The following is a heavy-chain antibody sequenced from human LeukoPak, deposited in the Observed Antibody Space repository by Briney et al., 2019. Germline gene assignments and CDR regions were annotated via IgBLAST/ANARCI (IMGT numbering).Heavy chain of an antibody. CDR2: INPSGGST. J-gene: IGHJ4*02. D-gene: IGHD3-9*01. CDR1: GYTLTSYY. V-gene: IGHV1-46*01. CDR3: ARVSLYYDILTGCDY. Sequence: ASVKVSCKASGYTLTSYYLHWVRQAPGQGLEWMGIINPSGGSTYYAQKFQGRVTMTRDMSTSTAYMELRSLRSDDTAVYYCARVSLYYDILTGCDYWGQGALVTVSS.